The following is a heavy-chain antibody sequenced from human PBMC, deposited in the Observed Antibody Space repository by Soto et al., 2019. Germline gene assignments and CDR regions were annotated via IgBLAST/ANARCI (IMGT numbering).Heavy chain of an antibody. CDR2: IWHDGNNK. D-gene: IGHD1-26*01. Sequence: QVQLVESGGGVVQPGRSLRLSCAASGFTFSNYGMHWVRQAPGKGLEWVAIIWHDGNNKYYADSVRGRFIISRDTSKNRLYRQMNSLRAEDTAVYYCASDLVGASDSYGLDVWGQGNPVTVSS. CDR1: GFTFSNYG. V-gene: IGHV3-33*01. J-gene: IGHJ6*02. CDR3: ASDLVGASDSYGLDV.